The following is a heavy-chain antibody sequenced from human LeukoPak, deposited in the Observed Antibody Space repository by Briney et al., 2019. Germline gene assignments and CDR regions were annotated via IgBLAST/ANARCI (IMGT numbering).Heavy chain of an antibody. CDR2: VYYGRSP. CDR3: ARSSGTGTFSY. Sequence: SETLSHTCTVSGDSISRSTYYWAWIRQPPGKGLEWIGSVYYGRSPYFNPSLESRATISVDTSKNHFSLKMSSVTAADTAVYYCARSSGTGTFSYWGQGTLVTVSS. CDR1: GDSISRSTYY. J-gene: IGHJ4*02. D-gene: IGHD6-25*01. V-gene: IGHV4-39*02.